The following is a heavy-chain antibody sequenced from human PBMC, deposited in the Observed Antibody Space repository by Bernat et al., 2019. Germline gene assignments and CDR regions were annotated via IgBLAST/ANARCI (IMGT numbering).Heavy chain of an antibody. V-gene: IGHV3-53*01. CDR1: GFTVSSNY. J-gene: IGHJ4*02. D-gene: IGHD3-22*01. CDR3: ASVTYDRYDY. CDR2: IYSGGST. Sequence: EVQLLESGGGSVQPGGSLRLSCAASGFTVSSNYMSWVRQAPGKGLEWVSVIYSGGSTYYADSVKGRFTISRDNSKNTLYLQMNSLRAEDTAVYYCASVTYDRYDYWGQGTLVTVSS.